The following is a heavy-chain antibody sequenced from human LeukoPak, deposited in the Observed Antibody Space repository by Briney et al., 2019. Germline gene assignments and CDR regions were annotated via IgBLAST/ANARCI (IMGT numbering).Heavy chain of an antibody. Sequence: SGTLSLTCAVSGGSISSSNWWSWVRQPPGKGLEWIGEIYHSGSTNYNPSLKSRVTISVDKSKNQFSPKLSSVTAADTAVYYCARDREPLATGYSSGWYGYFDLWGRGTLVTVSS. CDR3: ARDREPLATGYSSGWYGYFDL. CDR2: IYHSGST. D-gene: IGHD6-19*01. V-gene: IGHV4-4*02. J-gene: IGHJ2*01. CDR1: GGSISSSNW.